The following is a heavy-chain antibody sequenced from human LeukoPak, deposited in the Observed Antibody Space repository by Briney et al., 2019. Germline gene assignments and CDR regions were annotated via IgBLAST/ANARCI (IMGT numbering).Heavy chain of an antibody. CDR2: IYSGGST. Sequence: GGSLRLSCAASGFTVSSNYMSWARQAPGKGLEWVSVIYSGGSTYYADSVRGRFTISRDNSKNTLYLQMNSLRAEDTAVYYCASKTMTTVVTLDLWGQGTLVTVSS. CDR3: ASKTMTTVVTLDL. CDR1: GFTVSSNY. V-gene: IGHV3-53*01. J-gene: IGHJ5*02. D-gene: IGHD4-23*01.